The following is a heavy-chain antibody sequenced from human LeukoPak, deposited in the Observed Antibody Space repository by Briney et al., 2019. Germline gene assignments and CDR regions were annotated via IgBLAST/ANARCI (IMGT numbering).Heavy chain of an antibody. CDR2: ISAYNGNT. Sequence: ASVKVSWKASGYTFTSYGIRWVRQAPGQGLEWMGWISAYNGNTNYAQKLQGRVTMTTDTSTSTAYMELRSLRSDDTAVYYCARHYYYDSSGYYLGNFDYWGQGTLVTVSS. J-gene: IGHJ4*02. CDR1: GYTFTSYG. CDR3: ARHYYYDSSGYYLGNFDY. D-gene: IGHD3-22*01. V-gene: IGHV1-18*01.